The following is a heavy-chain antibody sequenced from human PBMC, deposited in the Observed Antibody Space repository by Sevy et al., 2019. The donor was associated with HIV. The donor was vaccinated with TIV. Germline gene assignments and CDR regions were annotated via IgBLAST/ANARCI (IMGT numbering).Heavy chain of an antibody. J-gene: IGHJ6*02. D-gene: IGHD2-8*02. CDR3: STDPIIVLLVTDGMHV. Sequence: GGSLRLSCAASGFTFSHAWMSWVRQAPGKGLEWVGRIKSKPDGGTTDYAAPVKGRFTISRDDSKNTLFLQMNSLKTEDTAVYYCSTDPIIVLLVTDGMHVWGQGTTVTVSS. CDR1: GFTFSHAW. CDR2: IKSKPDGGTT. V-gene: IGHV3-15*01.